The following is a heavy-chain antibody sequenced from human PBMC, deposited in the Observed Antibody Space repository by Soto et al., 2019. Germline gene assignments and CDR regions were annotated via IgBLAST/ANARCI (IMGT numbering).Heavy chain of an antibody. CDR1: GGSISNYY. CDR2: VHYSGTT. V-gene: IGHV4-59*01. D-gene: IGHD3-10*01. CDR3: ARRWSGTDY. J-gene: IGHJ4*02. Sequence: LSLTCSVSGGSISNYYWNWIRQPPGKGLEWVGYVHYSGTTSYNPSLKSRVTISLDTSKNQFSLRLSSVTAADTAVYYCARRWSGTDYWGQGTLVTVSS.